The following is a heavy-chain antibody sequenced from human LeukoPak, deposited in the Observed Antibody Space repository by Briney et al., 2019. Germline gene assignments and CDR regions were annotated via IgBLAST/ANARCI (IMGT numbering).Heavy chain of an antibody. CDR3: AEPLRYFDWLADY. J-gene: IGHJ4*02. CDR2: ISGSGGST. D-gene: IGHD3-9*01. Sequence: AISGSGGSTYYADSVKGRFTISRDNSKNTLYLQMNSLRAEDTAVYYCAEPLRYFDWLADYWGQGALVTVSS. V-gene: IGHV3-23*01.